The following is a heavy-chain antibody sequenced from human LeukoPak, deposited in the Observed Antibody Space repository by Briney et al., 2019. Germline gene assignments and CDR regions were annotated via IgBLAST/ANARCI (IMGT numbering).Heavy chain of an antibody. J-gene: IGHJ5*02. CDR3: TRHSDFWSGEFDP. Sequence: GGSLRLSCAASGFTFSGSAMHRVRQASGKGLEWVGRIRSKANSYATAYAASVKGRFTISRDDSKNTAYLQMNSLKTEDTAVYYCTRHSDFWSGEFDPWGQGTLVTVSS. D-gene: IGHD3-3*01. CDR1: GFTFSGSA. V-gene: IGHV3-73*01. CDR2: IRSKANSYAT.